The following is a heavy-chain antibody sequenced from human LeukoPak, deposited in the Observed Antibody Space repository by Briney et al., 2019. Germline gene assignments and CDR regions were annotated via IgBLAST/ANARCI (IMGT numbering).Heavy chain of an antibody. CDR1: GGSISSSSYY. V-gene: IGHV4-39*01. D-gene: IGHD6-13*01. CDR2: VYYSGST. Sequence: SETLSLTCTVSGGSISSSSYYWGWIRQPPGKGLEWIGTVYYSGSTYYIPSLKSRLSISVDMSKNQFSLKLSSVTAADTAVYYCARGRSSWYLGPTAYWGQGTLVTVSS. J-gene: IGHJ4*02. CDR3: ARGRSSWYLGPTAY.